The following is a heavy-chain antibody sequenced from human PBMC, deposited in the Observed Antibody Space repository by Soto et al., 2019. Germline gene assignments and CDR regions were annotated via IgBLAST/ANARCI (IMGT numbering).Heavy chain of an antibody. CDR1: GYTFTSYY. Sequence: ASVKVSCKASGYTFTSYYMHWVRQAPGQGLEWMGIINPSGGSTSYAQKFQGRVTMTRDTSTSTVYMELSSLRSEDTAVYYCARGYSGYAVAAAGSSDFDYWGQGTLVTSPQ. V-gene: IGHV1-46*01. CDR3: ARGYSGYAVAAAGSSDFDY. J-gene: IGHJ4*02. CDR2: INPSGGST. D-gene: IGHD5-12*01.